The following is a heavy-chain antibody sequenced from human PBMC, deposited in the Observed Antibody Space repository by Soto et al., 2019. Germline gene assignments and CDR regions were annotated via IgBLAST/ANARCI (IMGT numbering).Heavy chain of an antibody. J-gene: IGHJ5*02. CDR1: GYTFTSYA. Sequence: QVQLVQSGAEVKKTGASVKVSCKASGYTFTSYAMHWVRQAPGQRLEWMGWINAGNGNTKYSQKFQGRVTITRDTSASTAYMELSSLRSEDTAVYYCARATGVLRYFDWLSPRHSEVWFDPWGQGTLVTVSS. D-gene: IGHD3-9*01. CDR2: INAGNGNT. CDR3: ARATGVLRYFDWLSPRHSEVWFDP. V-gene: IGHV1-3*01.